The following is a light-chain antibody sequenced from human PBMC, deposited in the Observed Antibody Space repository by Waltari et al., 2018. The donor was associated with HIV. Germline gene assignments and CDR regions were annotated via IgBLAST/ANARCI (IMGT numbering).Light chain of an antibody. V-gene: IGLV2-14*03. CDR1: TSAGGGFNY. Sequence: QSALAQPASVSGSPGQSITISCSGITSAGGGFNYTSWYQNNRGKAPKLILFAVSDRPSGVSDRSFGSKSVNTPSLTISGLQADDEADYFCSSYTTNSRSVVFGGGTTLTVL. CDR3: SSYTTNSRSVV. CDR2: AVS. J-gene: IGLJ2*01.